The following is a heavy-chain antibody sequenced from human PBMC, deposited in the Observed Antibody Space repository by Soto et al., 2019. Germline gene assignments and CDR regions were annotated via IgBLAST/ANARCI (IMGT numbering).Heavy chain of an antibody. J-gene: IGHJ3*02. V-gene: IGHV1-69*02. CDR3: TLVSWSAETFDI. D-gene: IGHD6-13*01. CDR1: GGTFSTYT. CDR2: IIPMLDIT. Sequence: QVQLVQSGAEVKKPGSSVKVSCKASGGTFSTYTVIWVRQAPGQGLEWMGRIIPMLDITNTAQSFQGRVTITADKSTSTAYLELSTLRSDDTAIYFCTLVSWSAETFDIWGRGTMVTVSS.